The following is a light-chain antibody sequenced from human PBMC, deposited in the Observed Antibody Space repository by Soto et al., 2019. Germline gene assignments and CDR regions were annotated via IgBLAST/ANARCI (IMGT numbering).Light chain of an antibody. V-gene: IGKV3-15*01. CDR3: QQYNNWPQT. J-gene: IGKJ1*01. CDR2: GAS. Sequence: EIVMTQSPATLSVSPGERATLSCRASQSVSSNLAWYQQKPGQAPRLLIYGASTRATGIPARFSGSGSGTEFTLTISSLQSEDFGVYYCQQYNNWPQTFGQGTKV. CDR1: QSVSSN.